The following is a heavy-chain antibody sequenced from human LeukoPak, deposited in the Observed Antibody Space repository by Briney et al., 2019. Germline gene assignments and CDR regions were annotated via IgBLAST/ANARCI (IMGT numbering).Heavy chain of an antibody. V-gene: IGHV1-18*04. Sequence: ASVKVSCKASGYTFTSYGISWVRQAPGPGLEWMGWISAYNGNTNYAQKLQGRVTMTTDTSTSTAYMELRSLRSDDTAVYYCARDHYYDILTGYYPPLYYGMDVWGKGTTVTVSS. J-gene: IGHJ6*04. D-gene: IGHD3-9*01. CDR1: GYTFTSYG. CDR2: ISAYNGNT. CDR3: ARDHYYDILTGYYPPLYYGMDV.